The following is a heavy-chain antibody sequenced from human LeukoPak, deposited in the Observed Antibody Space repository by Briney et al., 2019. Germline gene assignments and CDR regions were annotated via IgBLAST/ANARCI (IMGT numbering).Heavy chain of an antibody. CDR1: GYSISSGYY. CDR2: IYHSGST. V-gene: IGHV4-38-2*02. D-gene: IGHD4-17*01. Sequence: PSETLSLTCTVSGYSISSGYYWGWIRQPPGKGLEWIGSIYHSGSTYYNPSLKSRVTISVDTSKNQFSLKLSPVTAADTAVYYCARVSYGDYNNWFDPWGQGTLVTVSS. J-gene: IGHJ5*02. CDR3: ARVSYGDYNNWFDP.